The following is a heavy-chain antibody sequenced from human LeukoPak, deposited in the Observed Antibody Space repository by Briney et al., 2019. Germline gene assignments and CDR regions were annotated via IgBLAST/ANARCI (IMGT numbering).Heavy chain of an antibody. CDR2: IYYSGST. CDR1: GHSISSGDNY. CDR3: ARKVTGIAAAFDY. J-gene: IGHJ4*02. V-gene: IGHV4-61*08. D-gene: IGHD6-13*01. Sequence: PSETLSLTCTVSGHSISSGDNYWRWIRQPPGKGLEWIGYIYYSGSTNYNPSLKSRVTISVDTSKNQFSLKLSSVTAADTAVYYCARKVTGIAAAFDYWGQGTLVTVSS.